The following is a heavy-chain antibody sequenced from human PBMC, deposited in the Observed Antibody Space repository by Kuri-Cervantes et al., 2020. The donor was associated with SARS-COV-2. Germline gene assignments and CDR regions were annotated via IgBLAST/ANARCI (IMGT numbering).Heavy chain of an antibody. D-gene: IGHD3-10*01. CDR3: ARHALSSSVRGGGEYYYYYGMDV. Sequence: GSLRLSCTVSGGSISSYYWSWIRQPAGKGLEWIGRIYTSGSTNYNPSLKSRVTMSVDTSKNQFSLKLSSVTAADTAVYYCARHALSSSVRGGGEYYYYYGMDVWGQGTTVTVSS. J-gene: IGHJ6*02. CDR2: IYTSGST. V-gene: IGHV4-4*07. CDR1: GGSISSYY.